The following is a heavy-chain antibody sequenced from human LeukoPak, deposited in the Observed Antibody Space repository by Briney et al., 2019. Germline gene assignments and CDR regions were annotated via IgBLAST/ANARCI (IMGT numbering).Heavy chain of an antibody. CDR3: ASGSYSVSPFDY. CDR1: GGTFSSYA. J-gene: IGHJ4*02. D-gene: IGHD1-26*01. CDR2: IIPIFCTA. V-gene: IGHV1-69*05. Sequence: ASVKVSCKASGGTFSSYAISWVRQAPGQGLEWMGGIIPIFCTANYAQKFQGRVTMTRDTSTSTVYMELSSLRSEDTAVYYCASGSYSVSPFDYWGQGTLVTVSS.